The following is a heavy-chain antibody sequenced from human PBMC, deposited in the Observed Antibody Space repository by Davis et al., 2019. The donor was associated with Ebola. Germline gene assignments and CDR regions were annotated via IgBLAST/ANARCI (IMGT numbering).Heavy chain of an antibody. J-gene: IGHJ6*02. CDR1: GFTFSGSA. V-gene: IGHV3-73*01. D-gene: IGHD4-11*01. CDR2: IRSKANSYAT. Sequence: PGGSLRLSCAASGFTFSGSAMYWVRQASGKGLEWVGRIRSKANSYATAYAASVKGRFTISRDDSKNTAYLQMNSLKTEDTAVYYCTLTTDRMDVWGQGTTVTVSS. CDR3: TLTTDRMDV.